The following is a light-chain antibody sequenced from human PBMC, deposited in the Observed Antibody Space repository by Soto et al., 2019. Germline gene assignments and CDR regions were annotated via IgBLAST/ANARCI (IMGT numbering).Light chain of an antibody. Sequence: QSVLTQPPSVSAAPGQKVTISCSGSSSNIGGNSVSWYQQLPGTAPKLLIYDDNKRPSGIPDRFSGSKSGTSATLGITGFQTGDAADYYCGSWDSRLSDYVFGHGTKLTV. V-gene: IGLV1-51*01. CDR1: SSNIGGNS. CDR3: GSWDSRLSDYV. CDR2: DDN. J-gene: IGLJ1*01.